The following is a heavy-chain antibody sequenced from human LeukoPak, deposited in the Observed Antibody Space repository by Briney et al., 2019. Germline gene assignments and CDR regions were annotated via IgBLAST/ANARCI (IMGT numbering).Heavy chain of an antibody. D-gene: IGHD3-10*01. V-gene: IGHV4-4*02. CDR2: IYHSGST. CDR1: GGSISSGNW. Sequence: PSGTLSLTCAVSGGSISSGNWWSWVRPPPGKGLEWIGYIYHSGSTYYNPSLKSRVTISVDRSKNQFSLKLSSVTAADTAVYYCARVEGSMDRGVYFDYWGQGTRVTGSS. CDR3: ARVEGSMDRGVYFDY. J-gene: IGHJ4*02.